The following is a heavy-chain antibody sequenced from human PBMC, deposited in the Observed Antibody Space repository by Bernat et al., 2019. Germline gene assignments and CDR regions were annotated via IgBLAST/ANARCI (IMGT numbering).Heavy chain of an antibody. CDR1: GYSISSESY. D-gene: IGHD3-22*01. V-gene: IGHV4-38-2*02. CDR3: VRDWGSGGYRPLDS. CDR2: IYFSGTT. Sequence: QVQLQESGPGLVKPSETLSLTCAVSGYSISSESYWGWIRQSPGKGLEWIASIYFSGTTYYKPSLKSRVTISLDMSNNQFSLRLTSVTAADTALYYCVRDWGSGGYRPLDSWGQGTLVTVSS. J-gene: IGHJ4*02.